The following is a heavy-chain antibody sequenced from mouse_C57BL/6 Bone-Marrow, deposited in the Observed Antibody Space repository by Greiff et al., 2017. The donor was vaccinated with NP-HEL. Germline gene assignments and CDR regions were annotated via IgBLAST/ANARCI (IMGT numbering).Heavy chain of an antibody. CDR3: GGQLRLRDY. D-gene: IGHD3-2*02. CDR2: IYPGSGST. CDR1: GYTLTSYW. V-gene: IGHV1-55*01. Sequence: VQLQQPGAELVKPGASVKMSCKASGYTLTSYWITWVKQRPGQGLEWIGDIYPGSGSTNYNEKFKSKATLTLDTSSSTAYMQLSSLTSEDSAVYYCGGQLRLRDYWGQGTTLTVSS. J-gene: IGHJ2*01.